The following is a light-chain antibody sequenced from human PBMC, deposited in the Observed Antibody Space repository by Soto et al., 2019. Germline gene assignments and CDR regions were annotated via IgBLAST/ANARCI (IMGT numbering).Light chain of an antibody. J-gene: IGKJ1*01. CDR2: KAS. Sequence: DIQMTQSPSTLSASVGDRVTITCRASQSISSWLAWYQQKPGKAPKLLIYKASSLESGVPSRFSGRGSGTEFTLTLSSLQPDDFATYYCQQYNNYLWTFGQGTKVEIK. CDR1: QSISSW. V-gene: IGKV1-5*03. CDR3: QQYNNYLWT.